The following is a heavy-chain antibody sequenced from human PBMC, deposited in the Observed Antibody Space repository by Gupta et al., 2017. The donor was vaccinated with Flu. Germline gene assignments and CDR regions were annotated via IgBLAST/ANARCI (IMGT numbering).Heavy chain of an antibody. CDR1: GFSLTDEKMG. J-gene: IGHJ6*02. CDR3: ARTKKDTITNFDAMDV. CDR2: IFSNAEK. D-gene: IGHD5-12*01. V-gene: IGHV2-26*01. Sequence: QVTLKESGPVLVKPTESLTLTCIVSGFSLTDEKMGVTWIRQAPGRALEWLAHIFSNAEKSYMTSRRSRLTISQDISQNQVVLTATSVEHRDTDTYYCARTKKDTITNFDAMDVWGPGTTVTVSS.